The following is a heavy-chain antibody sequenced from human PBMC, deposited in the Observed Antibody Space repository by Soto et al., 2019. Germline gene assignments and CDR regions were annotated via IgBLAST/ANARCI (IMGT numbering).Heavy chain of an antibody. CDR3: AKDRWLGTPAYFDY. CDR2: ISGSGGST. J-gene: IGHJ4*02. D-gene: IGHD6-19*01. Sequence: PGGSLRLSCAASGFTFSSYAMSWVRQATGKGLEWVSAISGSGGSTYYADSVKGRFTISRDNSKNTLYLQMNSLRAEDTAVYYSAKDRWLGTPAYFDYWGQGTLVTVSS. CDR1: GFTFSSYA. V-gene: IGHV3-23*01.